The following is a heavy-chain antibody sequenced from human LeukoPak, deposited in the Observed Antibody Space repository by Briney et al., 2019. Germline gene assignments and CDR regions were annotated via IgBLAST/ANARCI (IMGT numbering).Heavy chain of an antibody. D-gene: IGHD4-23*01. V-gene: IGHV4-31*03. CDR2: IYYSGSS. Sequence: SQTLSLTCTVSGGSISSDGYYWTWIRQHPGKGPEWIGYIYYSGSSYYNPSLKSRVTISVDTSENQFSLNLSSVTAADTAVYYCARARNSGLDFWGQGTLVTVSS. J-gene: IGHJ4*02. CDR3: ARARNSGLDF. CDR1: GGSISSDGYY.